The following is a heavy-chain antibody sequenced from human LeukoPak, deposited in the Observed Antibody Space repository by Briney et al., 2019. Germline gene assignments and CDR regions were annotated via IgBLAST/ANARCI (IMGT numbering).Heavy chain of an antibody. V-gene: IGHV4-34*01. CDR3: ARLPVLRYYYYYYMDV. Sequence: PSETLSLTCAVYGGSFSGYYWSWVRQPPGKGLEWIGEINHSGSTNYNPSLKSRVTISVDTSKNQFSLKLSSVTAADTAVYYCARLPVLRYYYYYYMDVWGKGTTVTISS. CDR1: GGSFSGYY. J-gene: IGHJ6*03. CDR2: INHSGST. D-gene: IGHD3-3*01.